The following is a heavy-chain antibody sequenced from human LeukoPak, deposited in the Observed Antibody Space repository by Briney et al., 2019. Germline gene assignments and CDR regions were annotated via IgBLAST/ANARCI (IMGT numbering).Heavy chain of an antibody. CDR3: ARLTKVYYGSGSYYIEGYFDY. Sequence: SSFEMNWVRQPPGKGLEWIGSIYYSGSTYYNPSLKSRVTISVDTSKNQLSLKLSSVTAADTAVYYCARLTKVYYGSGSYYIEGYFDYWGQGTLVTVSS. D-gene: IGHD3-10*01. V-gene: IGHV4-39*01. J-gene: IGHJ4*02. CDR2: IYYSGST. CDR1: SSFE.